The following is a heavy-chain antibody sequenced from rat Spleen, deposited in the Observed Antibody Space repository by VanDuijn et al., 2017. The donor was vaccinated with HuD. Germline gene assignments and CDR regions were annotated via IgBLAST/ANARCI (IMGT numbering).Heavy chain of an antibody. CDR3: ATSDYGYTYVMDA. Sequence: EVQLVESGGGLVQPGRSLKLSCAASGFTFSNYGMHWIRQAPTKGLEWVASISPSGGSTYYRDSVKGRFTISRDNAKSTLYLQMDSLRSEDTATYYCATSDYGYTYVMDAWGQGASVTVSS. D-gene: IGHD1-9*01. J-gene: IGHJ4*01. CDR1: GFTFSNYG. CDR2: ISPSGGST. V-gene: IGHV5-19*01.